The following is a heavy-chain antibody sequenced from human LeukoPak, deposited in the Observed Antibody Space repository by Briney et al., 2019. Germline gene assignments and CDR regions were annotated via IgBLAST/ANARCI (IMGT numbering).Heavy chain of an antibody. D-gene: IGHD6-13*01. CDR1: GYSFTTYW. CDR3: ARASSLGFDY. V-gene: IGHV5-51*01. Sequence: GESLKISCKVSGYSFTTYWIAWVRQMPGKGLEWMGTIYLGDSDTEYSPSFQGQVTISADKSISTAYLQWSNLKASDTAMYYCARASSLGFDYWGQGTLVTVSS. CDR2: IYLGDSDT. J-gene: IGHJ4*02.